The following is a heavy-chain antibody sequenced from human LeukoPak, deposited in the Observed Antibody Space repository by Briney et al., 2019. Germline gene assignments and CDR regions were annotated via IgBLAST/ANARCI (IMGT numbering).Heavy chain of an antibody. Sequence: GGSLRLSCAASGVTFSSYWMSWVRQAPGRGREWVANIKEDGSEKYYVDSVKGRFTISRDNAKSSLYLQMNSLRAEDTAVYYCARDRGSYRPIDYWGQGTLVTVSS. CDR1: GVTFSSYW. J-gene: IGHJ4*02. D-gene: IGHD1-26*01. CDR3: ARDRGSYRPIDY. V-gene: IGHV3-7*01. CDR2: IKEDGSEK.